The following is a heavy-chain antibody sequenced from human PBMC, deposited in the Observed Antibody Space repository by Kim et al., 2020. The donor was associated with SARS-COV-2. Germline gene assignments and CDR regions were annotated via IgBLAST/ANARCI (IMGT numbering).Heavy chain of an antibody. V-gene: IGHV1-18*01. CDR3: ARDGSYYGSEDGFDP. Sequence: QKLQGRVTMTTDTSTSTAYMELRSLRSDDTAVYYCARDGSYYGSEDGFDPWGQGTLVTVSS. J-gene: IGHJ5*02. D-gene: IGHD3-10*01.